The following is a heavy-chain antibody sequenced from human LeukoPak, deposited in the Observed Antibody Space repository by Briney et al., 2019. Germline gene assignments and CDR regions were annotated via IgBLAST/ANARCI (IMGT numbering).Heavy chain of an antibody. D-gene: IGHD3-22*01. CDR2: IYYSGST. CDR3: ARGGEYYDSSGYFHYYFDY. Sequence: SETLSLTRTVSGGSISSYYWSWIRQPPGKGLEWIGYIYYSGSTNYNPSLKSRVTISVDTSKNQFSLKLSSVTAADTAVYYCARGGEYYDSSGYFHYYFDYWGQGTLVTVSS. CDR1: GGSISSYY. J-gene: IGHJ4*02. V-gene: IGHV4-59*01.